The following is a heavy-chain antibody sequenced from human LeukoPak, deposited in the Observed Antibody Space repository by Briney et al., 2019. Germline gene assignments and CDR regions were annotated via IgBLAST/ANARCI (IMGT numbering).Heavy chain of an antibody. D-gene: IGHD4-17*01. CDR3: AKVTYYGETDY. V-gene: IGHV3-23*01. J-gene: IGHJ4*02. CDR1: GFTFNSYA. CDR2: ISGSGGST. Sequence: GGSLVLSCAASGFTFNSYAISWVRQPPGKGLERGSAISGSGGSTYYADSVKGRFTISRDNSKNTLYLQMNSLRAEDTAVYYCAKVTYYGETDYWGQGTLVTVSS.